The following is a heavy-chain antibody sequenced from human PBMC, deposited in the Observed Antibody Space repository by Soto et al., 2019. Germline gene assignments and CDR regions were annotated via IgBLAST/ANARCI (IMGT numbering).Heavy chain of an antibody. D-gene: IGHD2-2*01. CDR1: AYTVTSYG. CDR2: ISAYSGNT. CDR3: ARSSPHFDCRSTSCQYYYYGMDV. Sequence: SVKVSCKAPAYTVTSYGISLVRQAPGQGLEWMGWISAYSGNTNYAQKLQGRVTMTTDTSTSTAYMELRSLRSDDTAVYYCARSSPHFDCRSTSCQYYYYGMDVWGQGTTVTVSS. J-gene: IGHJ6*02. V-gene: IGHV1-18*01.